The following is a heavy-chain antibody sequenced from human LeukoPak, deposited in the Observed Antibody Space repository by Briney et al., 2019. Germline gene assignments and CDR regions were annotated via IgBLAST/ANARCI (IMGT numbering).Heavy chain of an antibody. J-gene: IGHJ4*02. D-gene: IGHD3-16*02. CDR2: IGSRGSTM. CDR1: GFTFSSYE. Sequence: QPGGPLRLSCAASGFTFSSYEMNWVRQAPGKGLEWVSNIGSRGSTMYYADSVKGRFTISRDNAKNSLYLQMNSLRAEDTAVYYCAKSSDYVWVSYRSFYLDYWGQGTLVTVSS. CDR3: AKSSDYVWVSYRSFYLDY. V-gene: IGHV3-48*03.